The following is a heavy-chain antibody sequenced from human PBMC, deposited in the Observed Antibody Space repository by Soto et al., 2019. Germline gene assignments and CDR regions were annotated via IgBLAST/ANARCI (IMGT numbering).Heavy chain of an antibody. Sequence: GASVKVSCKASGGTFSSYAISWVRQAPGQGLEWMGGIIPIFGTANYAQKFQGRVTITADKSTSTAYMELSSLRSEDTAVYYCARERRWLQRSPNYYFDYWGQGTLVTVSS. CDR1: GGTFSSYA. CDR3: ARERRWLQRSPNYYFDY. V-gene: IGHV1-69*06. J-gene: IGHJ4*02. CDR2: IIPIFGTA. D-gene: IGHD5-18*01.